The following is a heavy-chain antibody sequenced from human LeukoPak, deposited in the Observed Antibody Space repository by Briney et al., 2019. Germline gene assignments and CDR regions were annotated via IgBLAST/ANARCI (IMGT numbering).Heavy chain of an antibody. CDR3: ARESYCSSNSCYSDYYYYGMDV. V-gene: IGHV1-18*01. CDR1: GYTFTSYG. J-gene: IGHJ6*02. D-gene: IGHD2-2*01. Sequence: ASVKVSCKASGYTFTSYGISWVRQAPGQGLEWMGWISAYNGNTNYVQKLQGRVTMTTDTSTSTAYMELRSLRSDDTAVYYCARESYCSSNSCYSDYYYYGMDVWGQGTTVTVSS. CDR2: ISAYNGNT.